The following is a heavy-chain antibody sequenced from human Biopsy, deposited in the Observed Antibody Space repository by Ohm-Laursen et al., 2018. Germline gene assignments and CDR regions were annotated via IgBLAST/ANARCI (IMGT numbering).Heavy chain of an antibody. CDR2: INDSGSI. V-gene: IGHV4-34*01. J-gene: IGHJ6*02. CDR3: VRGVDYYDPYHYYALDV. Sequence: SDTLSLTWAVYGGSLSGYYWSWIRQPPGKGLQWIGEINDSGSINYDPSLKSRVTISVDTSKNQFSLKVRSVTAADTAVYYCVRGVDYYDPYHYYALDVWGQGTTVTVSS. CDR1: GGSLSGYY. D-gene: IGHD3-22*01.